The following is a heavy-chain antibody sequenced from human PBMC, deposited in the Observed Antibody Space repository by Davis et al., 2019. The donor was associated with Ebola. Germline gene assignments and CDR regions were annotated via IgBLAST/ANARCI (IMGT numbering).Heavy chain of an antibody. Sequence: PGGSLRLSCPASGFTFSSYAMHWVRQAPGKGLEYVSAISSNGGSTYYADSVKGRFTISRDNSKNTLYLQMSSLSAEDTAVYYCGKDLKQLGRDFDYWGQGTLGTVSS. CDR1: GFTFSSYA. D-gene: IGHD6-6*01. J-gene: IGHJ4*02. CDR3: GKDLKQLGRDFDY. CDR2: ISSNGGST. V-gene: IGHV3-64D*08.